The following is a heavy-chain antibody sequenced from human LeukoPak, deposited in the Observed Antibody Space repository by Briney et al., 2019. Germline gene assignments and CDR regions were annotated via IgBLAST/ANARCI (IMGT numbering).Heavy chain of an antibody. CDR3: AKDTTSFRYFDY. Sequence: GRSLRLSCAASRFIFSNYGMHWVRQAPGKGLEWVAFIRYDASNKYYADFVKGRFTISRDNSKNMLYLQMNSLRAEDTAVYYCAKDTTSFRYFDYWGQGTLVTVSS. J-gene: IGHJ4*02. D-gene: IGHD1-14*01. CDR2: IRYDASNK. V-gene: IGHV3-30*02. CDR1: RFIFSNYG.